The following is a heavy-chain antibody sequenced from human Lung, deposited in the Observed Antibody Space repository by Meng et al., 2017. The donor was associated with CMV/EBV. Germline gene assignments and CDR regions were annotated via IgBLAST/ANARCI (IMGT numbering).Heavy chain of an antibody. CDR1: GININTYW. D-gene: IGHD3-10*01. J-gene: IGHJ3*02. Sequence: GGSLRLXCAVSGININTYWMHWVRQDPGKGLVWLSRIYSDGISTRYADSVEGRFTISRDNTRNTLYLQMNGLRAEDTAVYYCAREQGRGAFDIWGQGTLVTVSS. CDR2: IYSDGIST. CDR3: AREQGRGAFDI. V-gene: IGHV3-74*01.